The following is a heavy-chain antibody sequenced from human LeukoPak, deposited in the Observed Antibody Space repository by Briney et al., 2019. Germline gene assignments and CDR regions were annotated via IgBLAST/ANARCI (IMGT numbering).Heavy chain of an antibody. D-gene: IGHD5-18*01. CDR2: IHHTGST. CDR1: GDSISSNFY. Sequence: PSETLSLTCIVSGDSISSNFYWGWIRQPPGKGLQWIGIIHHTGSTFYSPSLKSRLTISLDTSQNQFSLRLKSVTAADTAVYYCARVEGSGYSYGYDYWGRGTLVTVTS. J-gene: IGHJ4*02. CDR3: ARVEGSGYSYGYDY. V-gene: IGHV4-38-2*02.